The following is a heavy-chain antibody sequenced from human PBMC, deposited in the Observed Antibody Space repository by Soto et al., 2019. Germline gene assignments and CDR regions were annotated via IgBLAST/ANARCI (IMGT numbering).Heavy chain of an antibody. D-gene: IGHD2-8*01. CDR1: GDSITTNGYY. J-gene: IGHJ4*02. CDR3: ARSHYTYGLLIDY. Sequence: ETLSPTCSVSGDSITTNGYYWGWIRQPPGKGLQWIGNVYSTGSTFSRPSLTSRVFISVDTSKNKFSLRLTSVTAADTAVYYCARSHYTYGLLIDYWGPGIMVTVSS. V-gene: IGHV4-39*01. CDR2: VYSTGST.